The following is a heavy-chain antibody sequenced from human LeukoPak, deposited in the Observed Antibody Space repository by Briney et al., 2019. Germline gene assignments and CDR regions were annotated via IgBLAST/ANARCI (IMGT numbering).Heavy chain of an antibody. D-gene: IGHD5-18*01. CDR2: ISSSGSTI. V-gene: IGHV3-48*03. J-gene: IGHJ4*02. CDR3: ARGGYSYGYANY. CDR1: GFTFSSYE. Sequence: GGSLRLSCAASGFTFSSYEMNWVRQAPGKGLEWVSYISSSGSTIYYADSVKGRFTISRDNAKNSLYLQMNSLRAEDTAIYYCARGGYSYGYANYWGQGTLVTVSS.